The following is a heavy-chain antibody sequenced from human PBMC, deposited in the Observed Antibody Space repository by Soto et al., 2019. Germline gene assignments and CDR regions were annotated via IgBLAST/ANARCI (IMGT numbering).Heavy chain of an antibody. J-gene: IGHJ5*01. CDR2: IDGAGRIT. V-gene: IGHV3-23*01. CDR1: GFTPSSSD. D-gene: IGHD3-10*01. Sequence: EVQLLESGGGFIQPGGSLRLSCAASGFTPSSSDMSWVRQGPGKGLEWVSTIDGAGRITDYAASVKGRFTISRDNSKNTLYLQMESLVADDTAVYYCVKNSGWCNSWGQGALVTVSS. CDR3: VKNSGWCNS.